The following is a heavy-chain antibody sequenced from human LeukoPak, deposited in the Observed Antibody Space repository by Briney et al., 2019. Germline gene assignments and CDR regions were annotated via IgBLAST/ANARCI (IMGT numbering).Heavy chain of an antibody. Sequence: GGSLRLSCAASGFTFSSYSMNWVRQAPGKGLEWVSSISSSSSYIYYADSVKGRFTISRDNAKNSLYLQMNSLRAEDTAVYYCARCRVTHSSSSELDYWGQGTLVTVSS. J-gene: IGHJ4*02. CDR2: ISSSSSYI. CDR3: ARCRVTHSSSSELDY. V-gene: IGHV3-21*01. CDR1: GFTFSSYS. D-gene: IGHD6-6*01.